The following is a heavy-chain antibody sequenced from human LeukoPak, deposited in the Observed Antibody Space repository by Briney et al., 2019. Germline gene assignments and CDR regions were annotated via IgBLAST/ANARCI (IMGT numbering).Heavy chain of an antibody. CDR1: GGSISSYY. CDR3: ARRVAAAGTGFYYFDY. J-gene: IGHJ4*02. CDR2: IYYSGST. V-gene: IGHV4-59*01. Sequence: SETLSLTCTVSGGSISSYYWSWLRQPPGKGLEWIGYIYYSGSTNYNPSLKSRVTISVDTSKNQFSLKLSSVAAADTAVYYCARRVAAAGTGFYYFDYWGQGTLVTVSS. D-gene: IGHD6-13*01.